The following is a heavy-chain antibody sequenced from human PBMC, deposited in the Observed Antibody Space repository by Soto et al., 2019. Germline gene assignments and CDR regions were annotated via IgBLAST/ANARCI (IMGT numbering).Heavy chain of an antibody. CDR2: ISYDGSNK. D-gene: IGHD4-17*01. CDR3: VADSSSAVTMRGGVAFDY. CDR1: GFTFSSYA. V-gene: IGHV3-30-3*01. J-gene: IGHJ4*02. Sequence: PGGSLRLSCAASGFTFSSYAMHWVRQAPGKGLEWVAVISYDGSNKYYADSVKGRFTISRDNSKNTLYLQMNSPRAEDTAVYYCVADSSSAVTMRGGVAFDYWGQGTLVTVSS.